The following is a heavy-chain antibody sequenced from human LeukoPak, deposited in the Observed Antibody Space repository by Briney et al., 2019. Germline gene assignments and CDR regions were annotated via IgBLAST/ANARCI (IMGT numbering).Heavy chain of an antibody. V-gene: IGHV1-69*05. J-gene: IGHJ6*03. CDR3: ASSSGDTPNYYYYMDV. D-gene: IGHD3-22*01. CDR1: GGTFSSYA. CDR2: IIPIFGTA. Sequence: SVKVSCKASGGTFSSYAISWVRQAPGQGLEWMGGIIPIFGTANYAQKFQGRVTITTDESTSTAYMELSSLGSDDTAVYYCASSSGDTPNYYYYMDVWGKGTTVTVSS.